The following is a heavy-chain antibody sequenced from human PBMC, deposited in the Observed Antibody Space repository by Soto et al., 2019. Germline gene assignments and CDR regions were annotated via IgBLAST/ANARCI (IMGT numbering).Heavy chain of an antibody. CDR2: ISSSSSYI. CDR3: ARVPYHYDSSGYSDY. V-gene: IGHV3-21*01. D-gene: IGHD3-22*01. CDR1: GFTFSSYS. Sequence: GGSLRLSCAASGFTFSSYSMNWVRQAPGKGLEWVSSISSSSSYIYYADSVKGRFTISRDNAKNSLYLQMNSLRAEDTAVYYCARVPYHYDSSGYSDYWGQGTLVTVSS. J-gene: IGHJ4*02.